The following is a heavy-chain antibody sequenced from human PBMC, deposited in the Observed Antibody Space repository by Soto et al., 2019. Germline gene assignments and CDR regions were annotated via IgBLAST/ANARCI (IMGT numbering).Heavy chain of an antibody. CDR1: GGSFSGYY. V-gene: IGHV4-34*01. CDR2: INHSGST. Sequence: SETLSLTCAVYGGSFSGYYWSWIRQPPGKGLEWIGEINHSGSTNYNPSLKSRVTISVDTSKNQFSLKLSSVTAADTAVYYCARRVVVVPAAARFDYWGQGTLVTVSS. D-gene: IGHD2-2*01. J-gene: IGHJ4*02. CDR3: ARRVVVVPAAARFDY.